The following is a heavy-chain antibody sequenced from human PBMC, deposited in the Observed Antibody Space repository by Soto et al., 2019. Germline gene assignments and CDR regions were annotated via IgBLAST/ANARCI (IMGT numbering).Heavy chain of an antibody. CDR1: GFTFSSYG. Sequence: GGSLRLSCAASGFTFSSYGMHWVRQAPGKGLEWVAVISYDGSNKYYADSVKGRFTISRDNSKNTLYLQMNSLRAEDTAVYYCAKDWRHGSGSYYPNYGLAVWGQGTTVTVSS. D-gene: IGHD3-10*01. J-gene: IGHJ6*02. CDR3: AKDWRHGSGSYYPNYGLAV. V-gene: IGHV3-30*18. CDR2: ISYDGSNK.